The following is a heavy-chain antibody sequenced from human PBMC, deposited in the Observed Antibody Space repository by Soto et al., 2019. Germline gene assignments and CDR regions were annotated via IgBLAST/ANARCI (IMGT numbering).Heavy chain of an antibody. CDR2: IYWVDDK. V-gene: IGHV2-5*02. CDR3: AHIHDSSGYYYGGMGY. D-gene: IGHD3-22*01. J-gene: IGHJ4*02. Sequence: QITLKESGPPLVKPTQTLTLTCTFSGFSLSTYGVGVGWIRQPPGKTLQWLALIYWVDDKRYSPSLKTRLTITKDTSNNQVVLKMTNMDPVDTATYYCAHIHDSSGYYYGGMGYWGQGTLVTVSS. CDR1: GFSLSTYGVG.